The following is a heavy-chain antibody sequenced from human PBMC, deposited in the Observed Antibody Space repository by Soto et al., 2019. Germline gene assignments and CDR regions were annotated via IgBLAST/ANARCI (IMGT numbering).Heavy chain of an antibody. CDR1: GGSIXXGGXY. V-gene: IGHV4-31*03. CDR2: IYYSGRT. Sequence: QVQLQESGPGLVKPSQTLSLTCSVSGGSIXXGGXYXXWIRRHPGKGLEWIGYIYYSGRTYYNPSLKSRLTISVDTSKNQFSLRLSSVTXXDTAXXXXARVKDYYISIDYWGLGTLVTVSS. CDR3: ARVKDYYISIDY. D-gene: IGHD3-9*01. J-gene: IGHJ4*02.